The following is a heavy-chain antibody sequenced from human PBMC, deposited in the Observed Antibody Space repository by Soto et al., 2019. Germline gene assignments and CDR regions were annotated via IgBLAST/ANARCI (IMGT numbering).Heavy chain of an antibody. J-gene: IGHJ6*02. D-gene: IGHD6-6*01. V-gene: IGHV6-1*01. CDR3: ARIHSSSSSDMDV. CDR1: GDSVSSNSAA. Sequence: SQALSLTCAISGDSVSSNSAAWNWIRQSPSRGLEWLGRTYYRSKWYYGYAVSVKSRITIKPDTSKNQFSLQLNSVTPEDTAVYYCARIHSSSSSDMDVWGQGSTVIVCS. CDR2: TYYRSKWYY.